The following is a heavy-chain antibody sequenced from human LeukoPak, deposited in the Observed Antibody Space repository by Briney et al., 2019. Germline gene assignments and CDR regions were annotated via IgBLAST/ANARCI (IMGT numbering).Heavy chain of an antibody. V-gene: IGHV3-74*01. J-gene: IGHJ3*02. Sequence: GGSLRLSCAASGFTFSSYWMHWVRQAPGKGLVWVSRINTDGSSTSYADSVKGRFTISRDNAKNTLYLQMNSLRAEDTALYYCAKDVRIAAAGTRTLIWGQGTMVTVSS. D-gene: IGHD6-13*01. CDR1: GFTFSSYW. CDR2: INTDGSST. CDR3: AKDVRIAAAGTRTLI.